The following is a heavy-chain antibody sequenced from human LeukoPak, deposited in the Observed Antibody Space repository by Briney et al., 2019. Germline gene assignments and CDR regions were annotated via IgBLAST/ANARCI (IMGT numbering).Heavy chain of an antibody. CDR2: IYHSGST. Sequence: SETLSLTCAVSGGSISSSNWWSWVRQPPGTGLEWIGEIYHSGSTNYNPSLKSRVTISVDTSKNQFSLKLSSVTAADTAVYYCVRVRRIGAALGWFDPWGQGTLVTVSS. V-gene: IGHV4-4*02. D-gene: IGHD6-13*01. CDR1: GGSISSSNW. CDR3: VRVRRIGAALGWFDP. J-gene: IGHJ5*02.